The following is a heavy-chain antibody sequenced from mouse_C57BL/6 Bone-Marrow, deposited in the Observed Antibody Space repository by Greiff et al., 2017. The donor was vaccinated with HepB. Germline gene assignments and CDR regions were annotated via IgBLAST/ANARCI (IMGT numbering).Heavy chain of an antibody. CDR1: GFTFSDYG. D-gene: IGHD2-2*01. CDR3: ARAGGLRRRTWFAY. Sequence: EVKVVESGGGLVKPGGSLKLSCAASGFTFSDYGMHWVRQAPEKGLEWVAYISSGSSTIYYADTVKGRFTISRDNAKNTLFLQMTSLRSEDTAMYYCARAGGLRRRTWFAYWGQGTLVTVSA. V-gene: IGHV5-17*01. CDR2: ISSGSSTI. J-gene: IGHJ3*01.